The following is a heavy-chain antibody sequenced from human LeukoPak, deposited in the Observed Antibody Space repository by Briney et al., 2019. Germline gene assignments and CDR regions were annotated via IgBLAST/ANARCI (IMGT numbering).Heavy chain of an antibody. V-gene: IGHV1-69*04. CDR2: IIPILGIA. J-gene: IGHJ4*02. CDR3: ARDAVSRYSSGWYNLGY. CDR1: GGTFSSYA. Sequence: GASVKASCKASGGTFSSYAISWVRQAPGQGLEWMGRIIPILGIANYAQKFQGRVTITADKSTSTAYMELSSLRSEDTAVYYCARDAVSRYSSGWYNLGYWGQGTLVTVSS. D-gene: IGHD6-19*01.